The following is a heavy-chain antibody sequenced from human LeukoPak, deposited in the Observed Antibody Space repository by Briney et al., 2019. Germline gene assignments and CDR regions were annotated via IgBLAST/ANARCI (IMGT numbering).Heavy chain of an antibody. J-gene: IGHJ6*02. Sequence: ASVKVSCKASGFTFTSSAMQWVRQARGQRLEWIGWIVVGSGNTNYAQKFQERVTITRDMSTSTAYMELSRLRSDDTAVYYCARGGSAAAGDYYYYGMDVWGQGTTVTVSS. V-gene: IGHV1-58*02. D-gene: IGHD6-13*01. CDR2: IVVGSGNT. CDR1: GFTFTSSA. CDR3: ARGGSAAAGDYYYYGMDV.